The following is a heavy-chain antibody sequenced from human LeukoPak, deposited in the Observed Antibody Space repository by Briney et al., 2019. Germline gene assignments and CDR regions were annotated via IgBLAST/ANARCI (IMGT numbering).Heavy chain of an antibody. V-gene: IGHV4-34*01. Sequence: PSETLSLTCAVYGGSFSGYYWSWIRQPPGKGLEWIGSIYYSGSTYYNPSLKSRVTISVDTSKNQFSLKLSSVTAADTAVYYCARVADYYDSRGNFDYWGQGTLVTVSS. CDR2: IYYSGST. D-gene: IGHD3-22*01. CDR1: GGSFSGYY. CDR3: ARVADYYDSRGNFDY. J-gene: IGHJ4*02.